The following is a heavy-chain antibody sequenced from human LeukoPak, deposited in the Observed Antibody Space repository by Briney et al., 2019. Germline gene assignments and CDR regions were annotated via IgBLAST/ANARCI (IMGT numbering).Heavy chain of an antibody. CDR3: ARGYHDSSGLQGFDP. CDR1: GGSFSGYY. J-gene: IGHJ5*02. D-gene: IGHD3-22*01. V-gene: IGHV4-34*01. Sequence: SETLSLTCAVYGGSFSGYYWSWIRQPPGKGLEWIGEINHSGSTNYNPSLKSRVTISVDTSKNQFSLKLSSVTAADTAVYYCARGYHDSSGLQGFDPWGQGTLVTVSS. CDR2: INHSGST.